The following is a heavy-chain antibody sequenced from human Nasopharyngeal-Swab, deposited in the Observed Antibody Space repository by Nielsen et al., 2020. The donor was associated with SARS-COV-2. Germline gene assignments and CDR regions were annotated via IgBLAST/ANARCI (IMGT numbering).Heavy chain of an antibody. CDR1: GFTVSSNY. CDR2: ISGSGGIA. CDR3: AAARGYTD. Sequence: GESLKISCAASGFTVSSNYMSWVRQAPGKGLEWVSVISGSGGIAFYADSVTGRFTISRDNSKSTLYLQMNSLRAEDTAVYYCAAARGYTDWGQGTLVTVSS. D-gene: IGHD6-13*01. J-gene: IGHJ4*02. V-gene: IGHV3-23*01.